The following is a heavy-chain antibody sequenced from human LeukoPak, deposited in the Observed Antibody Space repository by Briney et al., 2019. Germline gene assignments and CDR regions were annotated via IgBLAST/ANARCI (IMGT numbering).Heavy chain of an antibody. Sequence: GASVKVSCKASGYTFTSYGTSWVRQAPGQGLEWMGWISAYNGNTNYAQKLQGRVTMTTDTSTSTAYMELRSLRSDDTAVYYCARVGMATIFPWFDPWGQGTLVTVSS. J-gene: IGHJ5*02. V-gene: IGHV1-18*01. CDR2: ISAYNGNT. CDR1: GYTFTSYG. D-gene: IGHD5-24*01. CDR3: ARVGMATIFPWFDP.